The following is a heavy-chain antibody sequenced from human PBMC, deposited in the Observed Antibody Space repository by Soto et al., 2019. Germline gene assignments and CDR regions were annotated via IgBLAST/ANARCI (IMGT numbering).Heavy chain of an antibody. D-gene: IGHD2-2*01. CDR3: AKENSLYCSSTSCYLDY. Sequence: GGSLRLSCAASGFAFSSYAMSWVRQAPGKGLEWVSAISGGGHNTFYADSVKGRFTISRDNSENTLYLQMSSLRAEDTAAYFCAKENSLYCSSTSCYLDYWGPGTLVTVSS. J-gene: IGHJ4*02. CDR1: GFAFSSYA. CDR2: ISGGGHNT. V-gene: IGHV3-23*01.